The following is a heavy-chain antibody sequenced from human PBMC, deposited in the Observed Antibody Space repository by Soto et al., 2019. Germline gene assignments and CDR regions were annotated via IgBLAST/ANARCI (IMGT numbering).Heavy chain of an antibody. J-gene: IGHJ3*02. CDR3: ASGYGGNSDDAFDI. CDR2: IYSGGST. D-gene: IGHD4-17*01. CDR1: GFTVSSNY. V-gene: IGHV3-53*01. Sequence: EVQLVESGGGLIQPGGSLRLSCAASGFTVSSNYMSWVRQAPGKGLEWVSVIYSGGSTYYADSVKGRFTISRDNSKNTLYLQMNSLRAEDTAVYYCASGYGGNSDDAFDIWGQGTMVTVSS.